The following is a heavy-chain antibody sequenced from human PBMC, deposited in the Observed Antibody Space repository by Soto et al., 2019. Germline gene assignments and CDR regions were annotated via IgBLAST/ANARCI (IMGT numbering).Heavy chain of an antibody. D-gene: IGHD2-15*01. Sequence: QVQLVESGGGVVQPGRSLRLSCAASGFTFSSYAMHWVRQAPGKGLEWVAVISYDGSNKYYEDSVKGRFTISRDNSKNTLYLQMNSLRAEDTAVYYCARDRPRRYCSGGSCRVNAFDIWGQGTMVTVSS. CDR1: GFTFSSYA. CDR2: ISYDGSNK. J-gene: IGHJ3*02. V-gene: IGHV3-30-3*01. CDR3: ARDRPRRYCSGGSCRVNAFDI.